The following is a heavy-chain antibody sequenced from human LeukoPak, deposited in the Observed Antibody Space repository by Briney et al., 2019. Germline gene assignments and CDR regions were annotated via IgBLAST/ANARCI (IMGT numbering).Heavy chain of an antibody. Sequence: PGRSLRLSCAASGFTFDDYGMSWVRHAQGKGLEWVSGLNWNGGSTGYADSVKGRFTISRDNAKNSLYLQMNSLRAEDTALYYCARLRGYDFWSGFEYWGQGTLVTVSS. CDR3: ARLRGYDFWSGFEY. V-gene: IGHV3-20*04. D-gene: IGHD3-3*01. CDR1: GFTFDDYG. J-gene: IGHJ4*02. CDR2: LNWNGGST.